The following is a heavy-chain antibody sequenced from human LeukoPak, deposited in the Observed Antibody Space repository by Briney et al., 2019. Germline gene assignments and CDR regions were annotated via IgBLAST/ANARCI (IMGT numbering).Heavy chain of an antibody. D-gene: IGHD2-15*01. CDR1: GFIFSSYW. J-gene: IGHJ4*02. CDR3: ARSSVAALDY. V-gene: IGHV3-7*01. CDR2: IKQDGSEK. Sequence: GGSLRLSCGASGFIFSSYWMSWVRQAPGKGLEWVANIKQDGSEKYYVDSVKGRFTISRDNAKNSLYLQMNSLRAEDTAAYYCARSSVAALDYWGQGTLVTVSS.